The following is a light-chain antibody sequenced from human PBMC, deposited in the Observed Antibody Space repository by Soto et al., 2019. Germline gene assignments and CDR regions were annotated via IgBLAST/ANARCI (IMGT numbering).Light chain of an antibody. CDR2: GAS. CDR3: QQYNNGPTWT. J-gene: IGKJ1*01. Sequence: DILFRQSPGTLSVSTWDRAPLSCRASQSVSSNLAWYQQKPGQAPRLLIYGASTRATGIPARFSGSRSGTEFTLTISSLQSEDFAVYYCQQYNNGPTWTFGQGAKVDIK. V-gene: IGKV3-15*01. CDR1: QSVSSN.